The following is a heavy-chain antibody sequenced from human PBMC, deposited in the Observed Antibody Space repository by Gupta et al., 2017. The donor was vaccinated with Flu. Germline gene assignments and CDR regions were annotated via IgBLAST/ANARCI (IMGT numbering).Heavy chain of an antibody. D-gene: IGHD2-21*02. Sequence: QVQLVPSGAEVKRSGSSVKVSCKASGDTFNTYTFTWVRQAPGQGLQWMGGILPVLGAANYAQELQGRLTITADESTSTAYMELRSLRFDDTAVYYCVRLSPCGGDCYYFQHWGQGTLVTVSA. CDR1: GDTFNTYT. CDR2: ILPVLGAA. CDR3: VRLSPCGGDCYYFQH. V-gene: IGHV1-69*01. J-gene: IGHJ1*01.